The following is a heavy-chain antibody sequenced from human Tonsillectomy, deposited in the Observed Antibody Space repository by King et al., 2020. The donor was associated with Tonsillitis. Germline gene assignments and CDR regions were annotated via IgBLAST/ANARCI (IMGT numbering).Heavy chain of an antibody. CDR2: IYPGDSDT. CDR3: ARRGGSQFYYYYMDV. D-gene: IGHD1-26*01. V-gene: IGHV5-51*03. J-gene: IGHJ6*03. Sequence: QLVQSGAEVKKPGESLKISCTGAGYSVTNYWIAWVRQMPGKGLEWVGIIYPGDSDTRYSPSFQGQVTISADKSISTAYLQWSSLKASDTAMYYCARRGGSQFYYYYMDVWGKGTTVTVSS. CDR1: GYSVTNYW.